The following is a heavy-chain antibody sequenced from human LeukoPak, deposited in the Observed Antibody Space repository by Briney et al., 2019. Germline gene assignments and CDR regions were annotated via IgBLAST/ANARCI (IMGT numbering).Heavy chain of an antibody. J-gene: IGHJ4*02. Sequence: GESLKISFQVSGYIFTNYWIGWVRQMPGKGLESMGIIYPADSDTTYSPSFQGPVTISADKSISTVYLQWSSLRASDTAMYYCARQSRDGSKTRGYFFDYWGQGTLVTVSS. CDR2: IYPADSDT. CDR1: GYIFTNYW. CDR3: ARQSRDGSKTRGYFFDY. V-gene: IGHV5-51*01. D-gene: IGHD3-10*01.